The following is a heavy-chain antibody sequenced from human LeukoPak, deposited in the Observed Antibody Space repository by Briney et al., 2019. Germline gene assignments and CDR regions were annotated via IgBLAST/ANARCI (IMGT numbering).Heavy chain of an antibody. D-gene: IGHD3-16*02. V-gene: IGHV3-33*08. CDR1: GFTFDDYA. J-gene: IGHJ4*02. CDR3: ARPYDYIWGSYHD. Sequence: GRSLRLSCAASGFTFDDYAMHWVRQAPGKGLEWVAAIWYDGSDKYYADSVKGRFTISRDNSKNTMYLQMNSLRAEDTAVYYCARPYDYIWGSYHDWGQGTLVTVSS. CDR2: IWYDGSDK.